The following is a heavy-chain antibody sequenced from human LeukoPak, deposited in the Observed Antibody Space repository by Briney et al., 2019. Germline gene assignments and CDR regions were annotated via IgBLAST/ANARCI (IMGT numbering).Heavy chain of an antibody. V-gene: IGHV1-18*01. Sequence: ASVKVSCKASGYTFTSYGISWVRQAPGQGLEWMGWISAYNGNTNYAQKLQGRVTMTTDTSTSTAYMELRSLRSDDTAVYYCARAPRYYDTLTGYSYYYYYYMDVWGKGTTVTVSS. D-gene: IGHD3-9*01. CDR1: GYTFTSYG. CDR3: ARAPRYYDTLTGYSYYYYYYMDV. J-gene: IGHJ6*03. CDR2: ISAYNGNT.